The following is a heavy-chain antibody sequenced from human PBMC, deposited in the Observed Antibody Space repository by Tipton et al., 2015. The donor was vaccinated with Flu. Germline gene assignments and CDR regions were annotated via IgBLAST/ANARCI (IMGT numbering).Heavy chain of an antibody. CDR3: AKVIPELVAGLDY. CDR1: GFTFSRYA. D-gene: IGHD6-19*01. CDR2: ISGGGAIT. J-gene: IGHJ4*02. Sequence: SLRLSCEASGFTFSRYAMSWVRQAPGKGLEWVSGISGGGAITYFADSVKGRFTISRDNSKNRLVLQMNGLRAEDTAVYYCAKVIPELVAGLDYWGQGTLVTVSS. V-gene: IGHV3-23*01.